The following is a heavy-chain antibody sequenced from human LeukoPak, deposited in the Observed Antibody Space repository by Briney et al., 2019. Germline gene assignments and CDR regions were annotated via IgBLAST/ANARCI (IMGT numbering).Heavy chain of an antibody. Sequence: GGSLRLSCVPSGITFSNSALSWVRQTPGKGLEWVSTITKSGDQTHYADSVRGLFTISRDIFKNTLYLQMNSLRAEDTAVYHCVKSAGKDGYRDVFDIWGQGTVVTVSS. CDR3: VKSAGKDGYRDVFDI. D-gene: IGHD5-24*01. V-gene: IGHV3-23*01. CDR2: ITKSGDQT. CDR1: GITFSNSA. J-gene: IGHJ3*02.